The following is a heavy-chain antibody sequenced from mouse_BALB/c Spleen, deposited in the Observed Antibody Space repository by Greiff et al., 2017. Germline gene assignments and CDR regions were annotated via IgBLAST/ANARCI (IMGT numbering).Heavy chain of an antibody. D-gene: IGHD1-1*01. CDR2: ILPGSGST. J-gene: IGHJ2*01. CDR3: ARGSTTDY. CDR1: GYTFSSYW. V-gene: IGHV1-9*01. Sequence: VKLMESGAELMKPGASVTISCKATGYTFSSYWIEWVKQRPGHGLEWIGEILPGSGSTNYNEKFKGKATFTADTSSNTAYMQLSSLTSEDSAVYYCARGSTTDYWGQGTTLTVSA.